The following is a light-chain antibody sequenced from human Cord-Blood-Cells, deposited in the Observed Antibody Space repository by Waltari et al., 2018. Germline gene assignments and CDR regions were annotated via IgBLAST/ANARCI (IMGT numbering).Light chain of an antibody. CDR1: KSGDKY. CDR3: QAWDSSTAV. Sequence: SYELTQPPSGSVSPGQTASITCSGDKSGDKYACWYQQKPGQSPVLVISQDSKRPSGIPERFSGSNSGNTATLTISGTQAMDEADYYCQAWDSSTAVFGGGTKLTVL. V-gene: IGLV3-1*01. J-gene: IGLJ3*02. CDR2: QDS.